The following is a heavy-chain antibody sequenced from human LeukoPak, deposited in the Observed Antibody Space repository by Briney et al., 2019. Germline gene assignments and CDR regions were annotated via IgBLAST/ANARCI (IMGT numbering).Heavy chain of an antibody. J-gene: IGHJ5*02. D-gene: IGHD6-6*01. CDR2: IYPGDSDT. CDR3: ARHGSSIAARGVLDP. V-gene: IGHV5-51*01. Sequence: GESLKISCKSSGYSFTSYWIGWVRQMPGKGLEWMGIIYPGDSDTRYSPSFQGQVTISADKSISTAYLQWSSLKASDTAMYYCARHGSSIAARGVLDPWGQGTLVTVSS. CDR1: GYSFTSYW.